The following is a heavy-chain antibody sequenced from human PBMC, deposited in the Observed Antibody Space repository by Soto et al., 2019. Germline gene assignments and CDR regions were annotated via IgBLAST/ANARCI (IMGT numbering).Heavy chain of an antibody. D-gene: IGHD3-10*01. J-gene: IGHJ6*02. CDR3: ARDRYYGSGTYYNFYAGMDV. Sequence: SETLSLTCTVSGGSINSGDYYWTWVRQPPGKGLEWIGSIFHSGSTYYTPSLQSRVTISLDTSKNHFSLKLSSVTPADTAVYYCARDRYYGSGTYYNFYAGMDVWGQGTTVTVSS. CDR1: GGSINSGDYY. V-gene: IGHV4-30-4*01. CDR2: IFHSGST.